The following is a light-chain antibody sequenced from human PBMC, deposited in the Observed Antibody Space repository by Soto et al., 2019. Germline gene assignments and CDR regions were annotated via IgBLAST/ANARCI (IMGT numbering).Light chain of an antibody. CDR2: DVS. V-gene: IGLV2-14*03. Sequence: QSALTQPASVSGSPEQSITISCTGTSSDVGGYNYVSWYQQHPGKAPKLMIYDVSNRPSGVSNRFSGSKSGNTASLSISGLQAEDEADYYCSSYTSSITLVFGGGTKLTVL. CDR3: SSYTSSITLV. CDR1: SSDVGGYNY. J-gene: IGLJ2*01.